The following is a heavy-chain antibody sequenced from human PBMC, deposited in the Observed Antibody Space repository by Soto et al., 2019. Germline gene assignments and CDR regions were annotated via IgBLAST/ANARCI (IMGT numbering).Heavy chain of an antibody. CDR1: GASISSGDYF. V-gene: IGHV4-30-4*01. D-gene: IGHD5-12*01. J-gene: IGHJ4*02. CDR3: AREKGYISGPKNFDY. Sequence: SETLSLTCTVSGASISSGDYFWSWIRQSPGKGLQWIGYIYDSGSSYYNPSLKSRVTMSVDTSKNQFSLKLSSVTAADTAVYYCAREKGYISGPKNFDYWGQGTLVTAPQ. CDR2: IYDSGSS.